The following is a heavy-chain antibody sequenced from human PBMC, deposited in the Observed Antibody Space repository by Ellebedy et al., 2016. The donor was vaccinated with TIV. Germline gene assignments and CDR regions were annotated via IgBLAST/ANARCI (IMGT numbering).Heavy chain of an antibody. Sequence: GESLKISCSVSGFTFTNAWMSWVRQAPGKGLEWVGRIKSKSDGGATDYAAPVKGRCTIPRDDSKSTLFLQMNSLQTEDTAVYFCATTGDLRYPYYFDYWGQGALVTVSS. CDR2: IKSKSDGGAT. V-gene: IGHV3-15*07. D-gene: IGHD7-27*01. CDR3: ATTGDLRYPYYFDY. CDR1: GFTFTNAW. J-gene: IGHJ4*02.